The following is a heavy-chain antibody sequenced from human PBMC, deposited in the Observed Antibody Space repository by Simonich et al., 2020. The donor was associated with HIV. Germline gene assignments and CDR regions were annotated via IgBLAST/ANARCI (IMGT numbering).Heavy chain of an antibody. Sequence: QVQLVQSGAEVKKPGASVKVSCTASGYTFTDYIIHWVRQAPGQGLEGMGRVNPNSGGTDYPQKFQGRVTMNRDKSITTAYMELSRLRSDDTAFYYCATHGPGSYSSALDIWGQGTMVTVSS. CDR2: VNPNSGGT. V-gene: IGHV1-2*06. J-gene: IGHJ3*02. CDR1: GYTFTDYI. CDR3: ATHGPGSYSSALDI. D-gene: IGHD1-26*01.